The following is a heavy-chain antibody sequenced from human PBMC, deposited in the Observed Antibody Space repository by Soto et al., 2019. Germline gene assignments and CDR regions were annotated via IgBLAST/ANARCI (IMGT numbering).Heavy chain of an antibody. D-gene: IGHD6-19*01. CDR3: AKEGGWPTRNWFDP. Sequence: HPGGSLRLSCAASGFTFSSYAMHWVRQAPGKGLEWVAVIWHDGSEIYYADSVKGRFTISRDNSKNTLYLQMNSLRAEDTAVYYCAKEGGWPTRNWFDPWGQGTLVTVSS. J-gene: IGHJ5*02. CDR2: IWHDGSEI. CDR1: GFTFSSYA. V-gene: IGHV3-33*06.